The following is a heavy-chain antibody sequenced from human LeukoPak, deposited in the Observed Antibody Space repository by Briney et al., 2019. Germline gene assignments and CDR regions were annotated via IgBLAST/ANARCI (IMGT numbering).Heavy chain of an antibody. V-gene: IGHV5-51*07. J-gene: IGHJ5*02. CDR1: GYSFTSYW. Sequence: GESLKISRKGSGYSFTSYWIGWVHQMPGKGLEWMGIIYPGDSDTRYSPSFQGQVTISADKSISTAYLQWSSLKASDTAMYYCARQVPAATHNWFDPWGQGTLVTVSS. D-gene: IGHD2-2*01. CDR2: IYPGDSDT. CDR3: ARQVPAATHNWFDP.